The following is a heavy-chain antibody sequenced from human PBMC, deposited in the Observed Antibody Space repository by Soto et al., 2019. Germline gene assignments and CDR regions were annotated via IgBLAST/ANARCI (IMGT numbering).Heavy chain of an antibody. V-gene: IGHV3-30*18. D-gene: IGHD4-17*01. J-gene: IGHJ6*02. CDR1: GFTFSSYG. CDR3: AKDQTGTNYYYYVMDV. CDR2: ISYDGSNK. Sequence: QVQLVESGGGVVQPGRSLSLSCAASGFTFSSYGMHWVRQAPGKGLEWLAVISYDGSNKYYADSVKGRFTISRDNSKNALYLQMNSLRAEDTAVYYCAKDQTGTNYYYYVMDVWGQGPTVTVSS.